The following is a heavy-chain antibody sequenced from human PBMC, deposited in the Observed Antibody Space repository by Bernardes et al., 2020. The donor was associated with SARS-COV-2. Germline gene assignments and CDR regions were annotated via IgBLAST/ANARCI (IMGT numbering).Heavy chain of an antibody. D-gene: IGHD6-19*01. CDR2: FDPEDGET. Sequence: ASVKVSCKVSGYTLTELSMHWVRQAPGKGLEWMGGFDPEDGETIYAQKFQGRVTMTEDTSTDTAYMELSSLRSEDTAVYYCATAIAVAGTPQSYYYYYGMDVWSQGTTVTVSS. CDR1: GYTLTELS. V-gene: IGHV1-24*01. J-gene: IGHJ6*02. CDR3: ATAIAVAGTPQSYYYYYGMDV.